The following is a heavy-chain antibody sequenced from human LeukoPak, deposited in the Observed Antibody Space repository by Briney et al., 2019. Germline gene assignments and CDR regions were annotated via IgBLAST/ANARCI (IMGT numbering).Heavy chain of an antibody. Sequence: SETLSLTCTVSGGSISSCYWSWIRQPAGKGLEWIGRIYTSGSTNYNPSLKSRVTMSVDTSKNQFSLKLSSVTAADTAVYYCARAVWFGELSIRPWFDPWGQGTLVTVSS. CDR2: IYTSGST. CDR3: ARAVWFGELSIRPWFDP. CDR1: GGSISSCY. D-gene: IGHD3-10*01. V-gene: IGHV4-4*07. J-gene: IGHJ5*02.